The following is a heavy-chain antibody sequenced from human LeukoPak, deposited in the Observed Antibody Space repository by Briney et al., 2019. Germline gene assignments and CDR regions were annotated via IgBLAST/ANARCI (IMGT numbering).Heavy chain of an antibody. Sequence: ASVKVSCKASGYTFTSYGISWVRQAPGQGLEWMGWISAYNGNTNYAQKLQGRVTMTTDTSTSTAYMELSSLRSEDTAVYYCASVNYYDSSGYYYNWGQGTLVTVSS. J-gene: IGHJ4*02. V-gene: IGHV1-18*01. CDR3: ASVNYYDSSGYYYN. CDR1: GYTFTSYG. D-gene: IGHD3-22*01. CDR2: ISAYNGNT.